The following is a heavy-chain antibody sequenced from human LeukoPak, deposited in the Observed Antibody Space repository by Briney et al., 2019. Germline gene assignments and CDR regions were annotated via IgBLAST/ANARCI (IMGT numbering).Heavy chain of an antibody. D-gene: IGHD5-18*01. CDR1: GYTLTELS. Sequence: ASVKVSCKVSGYTLTELSMHWVRQAPGKGLEWMGGFDPEDGETIYAQKFQGRVTMTEDTSIDTAYMELSSLRSGDTAVYYCATDGPYTAMVKGGDYWGQGTLVTVSS. V-gene: IGHV1-24*01. CDR3: ATDGPYTAMVKGGDY. CDR2: FDPEDGET. J-gene: IGHJ4*02.